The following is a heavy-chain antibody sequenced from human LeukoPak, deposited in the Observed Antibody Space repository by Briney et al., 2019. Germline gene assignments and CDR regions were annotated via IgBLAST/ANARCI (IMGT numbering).Heavy chain of an antibody. Sequence: GGSLRLSRAASGFTFSNHEMNWVRQAPGKGLEWVSYISGSGSTIYYADSVKGRFTISRDNAKNSLYLQMNSLRAEDTAVYYCAELGITMIGGVWGKGTTVTISS. CDR3: AELGITMIGGV. J-gene: IGHJ6*04. D-gene: IGHD3-10*02. CDR1: GFTFSNHE. V-gene: IGHV3-48*03. CDR2: ISGSGSTI.